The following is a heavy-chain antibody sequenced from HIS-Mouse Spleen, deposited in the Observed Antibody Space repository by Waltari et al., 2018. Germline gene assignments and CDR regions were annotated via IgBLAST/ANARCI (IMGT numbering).Heavy chain of an antibody. CDR3: ASAARDLLLPRYFDL. J-gene: IGHJ2*01. V-gene: IGHV4-59*01. Sequence: QVQLQESGPGLVKPSETLSLTCTVSGGSISSYYWGWIRQPPGKGLVWIGYIFYSGSTNYNPALKSRVTKSVDTSKNQFSLKLRSVTAADTAVYYCASAARDLLLPRYFDLWGRGTLVTVSS. CDR1: GGSISSYY. CDR2: IFYSGST.